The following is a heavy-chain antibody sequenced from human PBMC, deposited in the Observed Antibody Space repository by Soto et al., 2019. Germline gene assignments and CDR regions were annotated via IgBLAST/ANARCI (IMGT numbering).Heavy chain of an antibody. V-gene: IGHV3-53*01. J-gene: IGHJ4*02. CDR3: ARVKAVATFDY. D-gene: IGHD6-19*01. Sequence: EVQLVESGGGLIQPGGSLRLSCAASGFTVSSNYMSWVRQAPGKGLEWVSVIYSGGSTYYADSVKGRFTISRDNSKNTLYPQMNSLRAEDTAVYYCARVKAVATFDYWGQGTLVTVSS. CDR1: GFTVSSNY. CDR2: IYSGGST.